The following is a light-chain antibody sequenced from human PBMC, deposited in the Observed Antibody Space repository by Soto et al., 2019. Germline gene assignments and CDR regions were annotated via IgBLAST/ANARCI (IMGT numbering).Light chain of an antibody. CDR3: QQYGSSPYT. CDR2: GAS. V-gene: IGKV3-20*01. Sequence: IVLTQSPGNLSLSPGERATLSCRASQSVTSDYLAWYQQKPGQPARLLIYGASNRATAIADRFSGSGSATDFTLTISRVDPEDFAVYYCQQYGSSPYTFGQWTRLDI. CDR1: QSVTSDY. J-gene: IGKJ2*01.